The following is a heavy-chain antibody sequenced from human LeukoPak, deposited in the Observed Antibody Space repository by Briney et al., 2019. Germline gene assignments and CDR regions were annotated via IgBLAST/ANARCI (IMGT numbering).Heavy chain of an antibody. CDR2: IYYSGST. D-gene: IGHD2-2*02. Sequence: SETLSRTCTVSGGSISSGDYYWSWIRQPPGKGLEWIGYIYYSGSTYYNSSLKSRVTISVDTPKNQFSLKLSSVTTADTAVYYCARGLRYCSSTSCYTGYSSSWPLDYWGQGTLVTVSS. J-gene: IGHJ4*02. V-gene: IGHV4-30-4*01. CDR3: ARGLRYCSSTSCYTGYSSSWPLDY. CDR1: GGSISSGDYY.